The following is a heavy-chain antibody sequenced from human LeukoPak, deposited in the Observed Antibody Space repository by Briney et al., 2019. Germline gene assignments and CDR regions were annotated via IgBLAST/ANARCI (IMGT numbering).Heavy chain of an antibody. J-gene: IGHJ4*02. Sequence: SETLSFTCTVSGVSINTYFWSWIRQPPGKGLEWIGYVYYNGITNYNPSLKSRVSISLDTSKNQSFLRLNSVTAAEAAVYYCASQLGGTTFHWGQGTLVTVSS. D-gene: IGHD1/OR15-1a*01. CDR2: VYYNGIT. CDR1: GVSINTYF. V-gene: IGHV4-59*01. CDR3: ASQLGGTTFH.